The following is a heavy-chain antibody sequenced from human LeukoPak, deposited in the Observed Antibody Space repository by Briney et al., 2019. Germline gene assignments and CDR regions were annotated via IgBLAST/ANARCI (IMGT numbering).Heavy chain of an antibody. CDR2: ISSSSSYI. V-gene: IGHV3-21*01. J-gene: IGHJ4*02. D-gene: IGHD3-22*01. Sequence: GGSLRLSCAASGFTFSSYSMNWVRQAPGKGLEWVSSISSSSSYIYYADSVKGRFTISRDNAKNSLYLQMNSLRAEDTAVYYCARRKNYYDSSGYRGPFDYWGQGTLVTVSS. CDR3: ARRKNYYDSSGYRGPFDY. CDR1: GFTFSSYS.